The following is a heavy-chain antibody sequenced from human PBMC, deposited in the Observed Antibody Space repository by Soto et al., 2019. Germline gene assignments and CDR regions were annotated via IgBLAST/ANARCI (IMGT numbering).Heavy chain of an antibody. J-gene: IGHJ6*02. CDR3: ARDNILGILYGGMDV. CDR1: GVSISSGDYY. V-gene: IGHV4-30-4*01. Sequence: KTSETLSLTCTVSGVSISSGDYYWSWMRQPPGKGLEWIGYIYYSGSTYYNPSLKSRVTISVDTSKNQFSLKLSSVTAADTAVYYCARDNILGILYGGMDVWGQGTTVTVSS. D-gene: IGHD3-3*01. CDR2: IYYSGST.